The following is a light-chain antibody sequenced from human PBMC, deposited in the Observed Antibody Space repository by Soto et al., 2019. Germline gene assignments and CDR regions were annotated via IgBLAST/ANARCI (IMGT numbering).Light chain of an antibody. CDR1: SSDVGYYTY. V-gene: IGLV2-14*01. Sequence: QSALTQPASVSGSPGQSITISCTGTSSDVGYYTYVSWFQQHPGKAPKLMIYEVTNRPSGVSNRFSASKSGNTASLTISGLQSEDEADYYCPSYTATSTYVFGTGTKVTVL. CDR3: PSYTATSTYV. J-gene: IGLJ1*01. CDR2: EVT.